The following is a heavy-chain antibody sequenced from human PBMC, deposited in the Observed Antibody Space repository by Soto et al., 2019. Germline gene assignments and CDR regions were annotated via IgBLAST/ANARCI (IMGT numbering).Heavy chain of an antibody. Sequence: ASVKVSCKASGYTFTGYYIHWVRQAPGQGLEWMGWINPNSGGTNYAQKFQGRVTMTRDTSISTAYMELSRLRSDDTAVYYCARASSYDFWSGYPSYYYGMDVWGQGTTVTVSS. V-gene: IGHV1-2*02. D-gene: IGHD3-3*01. J-gene: IGHJ6*02. CDR2: INPNSGGT. CDR3: ARASSYDFWSGYPSYYYGMDV. CDR1: GYTFTGYY.